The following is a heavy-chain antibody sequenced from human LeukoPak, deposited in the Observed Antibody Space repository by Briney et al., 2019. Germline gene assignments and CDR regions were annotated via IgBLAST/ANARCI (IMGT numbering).Heavy chain of an antibody. CDR3: ARERGYDSSGYYHDAFDV. V-gene: IGHV1-2*02. CDR2: INPNSGGT. Sequence: GASVKVSCKASGYTFTGYYMHWVRQAPGQGLEWMGWINPNSGGTNYAQKFQGRVTMTTDTSTSTASMELRSLRSDDTAVYYCARERGYDSSGYYHDAFDVWGQGTMVTVPS. CDR1: GYTFTGYY. J-gene: IGHJ3*01. D-gene: IGHD3-22*01.